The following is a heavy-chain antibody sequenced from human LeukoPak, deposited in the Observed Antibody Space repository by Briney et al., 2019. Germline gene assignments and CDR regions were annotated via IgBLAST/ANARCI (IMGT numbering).Heavy chain of an antibody. V-gene: IGHV3-23*01. Sequence: TGGSLRLSCAASGFPFSSYAMSWVRQSPGKGLEWVSAISSSGGRTYYGDSVKGRFTISRDNSKKTLYLQMNSLRAGDTAVYYCAKGLHLAAADYWGQGTLVTVSS. CDR3: AKGLHLAAADY. D-gene: IGHD6-13*01. CDR1: GFPFSSYA. CDR2: ISSSGGRT. J-gene: IGHJ4*02.